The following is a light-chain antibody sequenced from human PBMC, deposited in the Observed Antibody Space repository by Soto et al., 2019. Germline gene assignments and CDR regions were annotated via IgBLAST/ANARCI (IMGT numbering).Light chain of an antibody. CDR3: QQYGSSQYT. V-gene: IGKV3-20*01. CDR1: QSVSSSY. Sequence: EIVLTQSPGTLSLSPGERATLSCRASQSVSSSYFAWYQQKPGQAPRLLIYGASSMATGIPDRFSGSGSGTDFTLTISRLEPEDFAVYYCQQYGSSQYTFGQGTKLEIK. CDR2: GAS. J-gene: IGKJ2*01.